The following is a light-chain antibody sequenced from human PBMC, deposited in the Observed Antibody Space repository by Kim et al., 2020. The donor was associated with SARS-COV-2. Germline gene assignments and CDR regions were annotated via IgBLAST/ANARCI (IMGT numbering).Light chain of an antibody. J-gene: IGKJ1*01. Sequence: ASLGDRFSSTCRASQGISKYLAWYQQKPGKVPKVLIYGATALQSGVPSRFSGSGSGTDFTLTISSLQPEDVATYYCQKYNSAPWTFGQGTKVDIK. V-gene: IGKV1-27*01. CDR3: QKYNSAPWT. CDR1: QGISKY. CDR2: GAT.